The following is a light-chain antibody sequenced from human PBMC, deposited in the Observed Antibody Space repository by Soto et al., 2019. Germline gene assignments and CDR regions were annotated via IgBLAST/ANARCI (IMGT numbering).Light chain of an antibody. J-gene: IGLJ3*02. CDR1: SSNIGSNH. V-gene: IGLV1-47*02. CDR3: AVWDDSLSGPV. CDR2: SNN. Sequence: QSVLTQPPSASGTPGQRVTISCSGSSSNIGSNHVYWYQQVPGTAPKLLIFSNNQRPSGVPDRFSGSKSGTSVSLAITGLRSEDEAAYYCAVWDDSLSGPVFGGGTKVTVL.